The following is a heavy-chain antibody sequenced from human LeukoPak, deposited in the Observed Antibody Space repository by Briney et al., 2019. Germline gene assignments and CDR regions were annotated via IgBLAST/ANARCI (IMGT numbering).Heavy chain of an antibody. CDR3: ARHAGGIAAAGTRPFDY. V-gene: IGHV4-39*01. Sequence: SETLSLTCAVYGGSFSGYYWGWIRQPPGKGLEWIGSIYYNGNTYYNPSLKSRVTISVDTSKNQFPLKLSSVTAADTAVYYCARHAGGIAAAGTRPFDYWGQGTLVTVSS. J-gene: IGHJ4*02. D-gene: IGHD6-13*01. CDR2: IYYNGNT. CDR1: GGSFSGYY.